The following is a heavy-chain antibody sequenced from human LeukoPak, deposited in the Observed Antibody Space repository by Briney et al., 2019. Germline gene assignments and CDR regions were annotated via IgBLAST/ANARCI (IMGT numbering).Heavy chain of an antibody. V-gene: IGHV3-11*06. CDR3: ARLGTVAGHTFDY. D-gene: IGHD6-19*01. J-gene: IGHJ4*02. CDR2: ISSSSSYI. CDR1: GFTFSDYY. Sequence: PGGSLRLSCAASGFTFSDYYMSWIRQAPGKGLEWVSSISSSSSYIYYADSVKGRFTISRDNAKNSLYLQMNSLRAEDTAEYYCARLGTVAGHTFDYWGQGTLVTVSS.